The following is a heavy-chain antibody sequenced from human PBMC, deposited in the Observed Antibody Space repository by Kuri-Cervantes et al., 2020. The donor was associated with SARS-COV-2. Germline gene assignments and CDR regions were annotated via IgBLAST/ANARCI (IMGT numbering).Heavy chain of an antibody. J-gene: IGHJ3*02. V-gene: IGHV4-39*01. CDR1: GGSISGSGYY. Sequence: SETLSLTCTVSGGSISGSGYYWAWIRQPPGKGLEWIGHIHYRETTYYNPSLKSRATISVDTSKNQFSLKLNSVTAADTAVYSCARWPPGSYRPHDAFDIWGQRTRVTVSS. CDR3: ARWPPGSYRPHDAFDI. D-gene: IGHD1-26*01. CDR2: IHYRETT.